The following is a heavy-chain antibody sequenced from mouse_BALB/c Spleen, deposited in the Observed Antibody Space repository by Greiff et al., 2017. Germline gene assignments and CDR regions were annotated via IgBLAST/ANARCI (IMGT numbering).Heavy chain of an antibody. CDR3: ARFGGNDWYFDV. V-gene: IGHV3-8*02. CDR1: GDSITSGY. J-gene: IGHJ1*01. CDR2: ISYSGST. D-gene: IGHD1-1*02. Sequence: EVKLVESGHSLVKPSQTLSLTCSVTGDSITSGYWNWIRKFPGNKLEYMGYISYSGSTYYNPSLKSRISITRDTSKNQYYLQLNSVTTEDTATYYCARFGGNDWYFDVWGAGTTVTVSS.